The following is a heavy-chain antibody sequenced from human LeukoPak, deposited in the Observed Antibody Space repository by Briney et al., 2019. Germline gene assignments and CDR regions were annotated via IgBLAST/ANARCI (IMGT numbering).Heavy chain of an antibody. CDR2: IKQDGSEK. V-gene: IGHV3-7*01. J-gene: IGHJ4*02. CDR3: ARSGYSYGYYYFDY. Sequence: PGGSLRLSCAASGFTFSSYWMSWVRQAPGKGLEWVANIKQDGSEKYYVDSVRGRFTISRDNAKNSLYLQMNSLRAEDTAVYYCARSGYSYGYYYFDYWGQGTLVTVSS. D-gene: IGHD5-18*01. CDR1: GFTFSSYW.